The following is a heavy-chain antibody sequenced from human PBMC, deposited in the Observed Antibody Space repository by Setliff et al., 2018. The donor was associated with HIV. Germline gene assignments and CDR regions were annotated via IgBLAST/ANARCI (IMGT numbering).Heavy chain of an antibody. CDR1: GFSLSTSGMR. CDR2: IDWDDDK. V-gene: IGHV2-70*04. J-gene: IGHJ3*02. Sequence: ESGPTLVNPTQTLTLTCTFSGFSLSTSGMRVSWIRQPPGKALEWLARIDWDDDKFYSTSLKTRPTISKDTSKNQVVLTMTNMDPVDTATYYCAREGYAFDIWGQGTMVTVSS. CDR3: AREGYAFDI. D-gene: IGHD1-1*01.